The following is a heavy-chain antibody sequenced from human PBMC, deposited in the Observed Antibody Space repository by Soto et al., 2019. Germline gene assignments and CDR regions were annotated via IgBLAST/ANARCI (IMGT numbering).Heavy chain of an antibody. CDR3: AKGVPGIAVAGTGYFQH. Sequence: EVQLLESGGGLVQPGGSLRLSCAASGFTFSRYAMSWARQAPGKGLEWVSGISGSGDSTYYADSVKGRFTISRDNSKNTLYLQMNSLRAEDTAVYYCAKGVPGIAVAGTGYFQHWGQGTLVTVSS. V-gene: IGHV3-23*01. CDR1: GFTFSRYA. CDR2: ISGSGDST. J-gene: IGHJ1*01. D-gene: IGHD6-19*01.